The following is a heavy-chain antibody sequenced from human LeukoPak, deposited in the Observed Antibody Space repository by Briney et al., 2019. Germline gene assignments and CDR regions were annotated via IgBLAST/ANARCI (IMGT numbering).Heavy chain of an antibody. CDR1: GYTFTGYY. J-gene: IGHJ4*02. Sequence: ASVKVSCKASGYTFTGYYMHWVRQAPGQGLEWMGWINPNSGGTNYAQKFQGRVTMTRDTSISTAHMELSSLRSDDTAVYYCAREGRGNSGGYYKGYWGQGTLVTVSS. CDR3: AREGRGNSGGYYKGY. V-gene: IGHV1-2*02. CDR2: INPNSGGT. D-gene: IGHD3-22*01.